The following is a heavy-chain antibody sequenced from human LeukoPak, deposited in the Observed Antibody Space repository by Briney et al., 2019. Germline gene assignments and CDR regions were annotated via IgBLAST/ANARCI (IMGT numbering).Heavy chain of an antibody. D-gene: IGHD6-13*01. V-gene: IGHV3-23*01. CDR3: ARGGPAAGRFDY. CDR2: ISGSGGST. CDR1: GFTFSSYS. Sequence: GGSLRLSCAASGFTFSSYSMNWVRQAPGKGLEWVSAISGSGGSTYYADSVKGRFTISIDNSKNTLYLQMNSLRAEDTAVYYCARGGPAAGRFDYWGQGTLVTVSS. J-gene: IGHJ4*02.